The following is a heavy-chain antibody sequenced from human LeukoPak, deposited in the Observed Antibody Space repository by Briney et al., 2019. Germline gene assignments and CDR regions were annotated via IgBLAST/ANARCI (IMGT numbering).Heavy chain of an antibody. CDR2: LYTGGNT. CDR3: ARGFYFVGRQPAYAFDF. V-gene: IGHV3-53*01. CDR1: GFSVNSNY. D-gene: IGHD3-10*02. Sequence: GGSLRLSCAASGFSVNSNYMTWVRQAPGKGLEWVSVLYTGGNTYYAESVQGRFSISRDNSRNTLYLQMNSLRAEDTAIYYCARGFYFVGRQPAYAFDFWGLGTLVTVSS. J-gene: IGHJ4*02.